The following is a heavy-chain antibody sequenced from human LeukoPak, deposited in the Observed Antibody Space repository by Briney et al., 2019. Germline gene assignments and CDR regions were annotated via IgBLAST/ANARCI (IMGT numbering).Heavy chain of an antibody. V-gene: IGHV1-2*02. CDR3: ARVPAGQIVRFDY. Sequence: ASVKVSCKASGYTFTGYYMHWVRQAPGQGLEWMGWINPNSGGTNYAQKFQGRATMTRDTSISTAYMELSRLRSDDTAVYYCARVPAGQIVRFDYWGQGTLVTVSS. CDR1: GYTFTGYY. D-gene: IGHD2-2*01. CDR2: INPNSGGT. J-gene: IGHJ4*02.